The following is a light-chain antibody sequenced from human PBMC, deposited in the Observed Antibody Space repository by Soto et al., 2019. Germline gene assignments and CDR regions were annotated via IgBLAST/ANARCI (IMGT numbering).Light chain of an antibody. V-gene: IGLV7-46*01. CDR2: DTD. J-gene: IGLJ1*01. CDR3: LLNYSDGRGV. CDR1: TGTVTSGHY. Sequence: QAVVTQEPSLTVSPGGTVTLTCGSSTGTVTSGHYPYWFQQKPGQAPRTLIFDTDNKHSWTPARFSGSLLGGKAALTLSGEKPEDEADYYCLLNYSDGRGVFGPGTKLTVL.